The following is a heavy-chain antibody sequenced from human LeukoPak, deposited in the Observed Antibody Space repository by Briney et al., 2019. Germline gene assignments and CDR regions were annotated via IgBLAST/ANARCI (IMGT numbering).Heavy chain of an antibody. Sequence: SVKVSCKASGGTFSSYAISWVRQAPGQGLEWMGGIIPIFGTANYAQKFQGRVTITADKSTSTAYMELSSLRYEDTAVYYCARDDDGGSGWYDDYWGQGTLVTVSS. CDR3: ARDDDGGSGWYDDY. CDR1: GGTFSSYA. D-gene: IGHD6-19*01. J-gene: IGHJ4*02. CDR2: IIPIFGTA. V-gene: IGHV1-69*06.